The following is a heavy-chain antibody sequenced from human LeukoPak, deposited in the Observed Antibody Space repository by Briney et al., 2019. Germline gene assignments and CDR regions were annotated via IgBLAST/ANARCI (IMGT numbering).Heavy chain of an antibody. CDR1: GFTFSSYA. J-gene: IGHJ4*02. CDR3: AKDLSGLPPIAAAGDAY. Sequence: GGSLRLSCAASGFTFSSYAMSWVRQAPGKGLEWVSAISGSGGSTYYADSVKGRFTISRDNSKNTLYLQMNSLRAEDTAVYYCAKDLSGLPPIAAAGDAYWGQGTLVTVSS. CDR2: ISGSGGST. D-gene: IGHD6-13*01. V-gene: IGHV3-23*01.